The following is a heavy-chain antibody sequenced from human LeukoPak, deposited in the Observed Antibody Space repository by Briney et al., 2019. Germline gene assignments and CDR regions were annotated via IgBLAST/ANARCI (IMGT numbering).Heavy chain of an antibody. CDR1: GFIFTNYF. CDR3: ATDRGGGTSGFYLYYFEY. V-gene: IGHV3-7*01. Sequence: PGGSLRLSCAASGFIFTNYFMSWVRQAPGKGLEWVASIKHDGSEKYYVDSVRGRFTISRDNTMNSLYLQMSSLRAEDTAVYYCATDRGGGTSGFYLYYFEYGGQGTWVTFSS. CDR2: IKHDGSEK. J-gene: IGHJ4*02. D-gene: IGHD3-3*01.